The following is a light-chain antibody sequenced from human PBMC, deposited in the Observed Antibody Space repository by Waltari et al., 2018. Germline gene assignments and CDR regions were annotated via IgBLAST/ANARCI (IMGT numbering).Light chain of an antibody. CDR2: TNN. Sequence: QSVLTHPPSASATPGQRVTISCSGSSSNIGSNTVTWYHQLPGTAPKLLIYTNNQRPSGVPDRFSGSKSGTSASLAISGLQSEDEADYYCAVWDDSLNGVVFGGGTKLTVL. V-gene: IGLV1-44*01. CDR1: SSNIGSNT. CDR3: AVWDDSLNGVV. J-gene: IGLJ2*01.